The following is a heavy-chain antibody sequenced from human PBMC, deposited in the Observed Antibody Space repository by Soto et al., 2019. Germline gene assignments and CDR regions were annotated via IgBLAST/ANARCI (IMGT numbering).Heavy chain of an antibody. CDR1: GFTFSSYS. CDR3: AREDIVVVPAAMLEDYYYYMDV. D-gene: IGHD2-2*01. V-gene: IGHV3-21*01. Sequence: GGFLRLSCAASGFTFSSYSMNWVRQAPGKGLEWVSSISSSSSYIYYADSVKGRFTISRDNAKNSLYLQMNSLRAEDTAVYYCAREDIVVVPAAMLEDYYYYMDVWGKGTTVTVSS. J-gene: IGHJ6*03. CDR2: ISSSSSYI.